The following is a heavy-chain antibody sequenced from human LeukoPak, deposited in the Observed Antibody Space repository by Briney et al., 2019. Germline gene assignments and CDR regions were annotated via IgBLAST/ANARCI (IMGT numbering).Heavy chain of an antibody. CDR2: IYYSGST. D-gene: IGHD3-16*01. CDR1: GGSISSYY. J-gene: IGHJ6*02. Sequence: PSETLSLTCTISGGSISSYYWSWIRQPPGKGLEWIGYIYYSGSTNYNPSLKSRVTISVDTSKNQFSLKLSSVTAADTAVYYCARDLGQYLYYYGMDVWGQGTTVTVSS. CDR3: ARDLGQYLYYYGMDV. V-gene: IGHV4-59*12.